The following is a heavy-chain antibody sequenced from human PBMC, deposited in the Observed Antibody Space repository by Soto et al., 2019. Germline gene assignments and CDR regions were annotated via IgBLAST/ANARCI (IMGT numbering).Heavy chain of an antibody. Sequence: VQLAESGGGLAQPGGSLRLSCAASGFTLSGYAMDWVRQAPGKGLEYVSGISSNGVGTYYANSVQGRFTISRDNSKNTVYLQRGSLRPEDMAVYYCARRARPDFYYMDVWGKGTTVTVSS. J-gene: IGHJ6*03. V-gene: IGHV3-64*01. CDR3: ARRARPDFYYMDV. CDR1: GFTLSGYA. CDR2: ISSNGVGT. D-gene: IGHD6-6*01.